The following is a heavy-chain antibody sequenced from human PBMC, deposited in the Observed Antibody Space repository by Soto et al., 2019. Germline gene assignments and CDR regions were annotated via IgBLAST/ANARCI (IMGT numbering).Heavy chain of an antibody. Sequence: EVQLVESGGGLVQPGGSLRLSCAGSGFTFSNYWMHWVRQAPGKGLGWVSRIDHDGPTDYADSVRGRFTISKDNAENTLYLQMNSLIPEDTAVYDCVRDRHGGDWGQGTLVTVSS. CDR3: VRDRHGGD. CDR1: GFTFSNYW. CDR2: IDHDGPT. V-gene: IGHV3-74*01. J-gene: IGHJ4*02. D-gene: IGHD4-17*01.